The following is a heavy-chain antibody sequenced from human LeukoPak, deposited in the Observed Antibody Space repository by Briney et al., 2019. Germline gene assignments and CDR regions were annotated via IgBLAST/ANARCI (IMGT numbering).Heavy chain of an antibody. CDR1: GYSFTSYW. J-gene: IGHJ4*02. CDR2: IYPGDSDT. V-gene: IGHV5-51*01. Sequence: GESLKISCKGSGYSFTSYWIGWVRQMPGKGLEWMGIIYPGDSDTRYSPSSQGQVTISADKSISTAYLQWSSLKASDTAMYYCARPLRDYDSSGYYYYFDYWGQGTLVTVSS. CDR3: ARPLRDYDSSGYYYYFDY. D-gene: IGHD3-22*01.